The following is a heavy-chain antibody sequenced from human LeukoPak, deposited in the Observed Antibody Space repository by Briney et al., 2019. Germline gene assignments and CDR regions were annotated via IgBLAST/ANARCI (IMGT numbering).Heavy chain of an antibody. CDR2: IKSKTEGGTT. CDR1: GVTFSNAW. J-gene: IGHJ4*02. CDR3: TTSGSSGCRGCLGDY. D-gene: IGHD6-19*01. V-gene: IGHV3-15*01. Sequence: GGSLRLSCAASGVTFSNAWMRWVRQAPGKGLEWVGRIKSKTEGGTTDFAAPVKGRFTISRDDSKNTLYLQMNSLKTEDTAVYYCTTSGSSGCRGCLGDYWGQGTLVTVSS.